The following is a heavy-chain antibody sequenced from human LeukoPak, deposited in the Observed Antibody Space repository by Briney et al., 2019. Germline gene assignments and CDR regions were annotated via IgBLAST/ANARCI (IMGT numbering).Heavy chain of an antibody. D-gene: IGHD4-17*01. J-gene: IGHJ5*02. CDR3: ARDRIYGDLRFDP. CDR2: INHSGST. V-gene: IGHV4-34*01. CDR1: GGSFSGYY. Sequence: PSETLSLTCAVYGGSFSGYYWSWIRQPPGKGLEWIGEINHSGSTNYNPSLKSRVTISVDTSKNQFSLKLSSVTAADTAVYYCARDRIYGDLRFDPWGQGTLVTVSS.